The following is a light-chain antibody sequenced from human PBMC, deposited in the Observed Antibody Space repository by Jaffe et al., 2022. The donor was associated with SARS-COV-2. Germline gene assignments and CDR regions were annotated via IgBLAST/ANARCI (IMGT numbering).Light chain of an antibody. CDR3: YSATDNNLV. J-gene: IGLJ2*01. V-gene: IGLV3-27*01. CDR1: VLTKKY. Sequence: SYELTQPSSVSVSPGQTARITCSGDVLTKKYVRWFQQKPGQAPVLVIYKDIERPSGIPERFSGSSSGTTVTLTISGAQVEDEADYYCYSATDNNLVFGGGTKLTVL. CDR2: KDI.